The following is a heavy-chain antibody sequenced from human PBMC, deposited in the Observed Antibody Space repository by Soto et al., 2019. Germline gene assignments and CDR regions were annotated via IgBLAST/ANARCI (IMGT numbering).Heavy chain of an antibody. CDR1: GGSISSGDYY. Sequence: SETLSLTCTVSGGSISSGDYYWSWIRQPPGKGLEWIGYIYYSGSTYYNPSLKSRVTISVDTSKNQFSLKLSSVTAADTAVYYCARDSYYQLHAFDIWGQGTMVTVSS. D-gene: IGHD2-2*01. CDR3: ARDSYYQLHAFDI. J-gene: IGHJ3*02. CDR2: IYYSGST. V-gene: IGHV4-30-4*01.